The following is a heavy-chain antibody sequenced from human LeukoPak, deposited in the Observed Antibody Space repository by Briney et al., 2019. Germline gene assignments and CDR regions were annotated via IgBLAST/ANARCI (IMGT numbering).Heavy chain of an antibody. CDR3: ARVPSRRRHYCSSTSCYGSDDAFDI. D-gene: IGHD2-2*01. J-gene: IGHJ3*02. CDR2: ISSSSSYI. V-gene: IGHV3-21*01. Sequence: PGGSLRLSCAASGFTFSSYSMNWVRQAPGKGLEWVSSISSSSSYIYYADSAKGRFTISRDNDKNSLYLQMNSLRAEDTAVYYCARVPSRRRHYCSSTSCYGSDDAFDIWGQGTMVTVSS. CDR1: GFTFSSYS.